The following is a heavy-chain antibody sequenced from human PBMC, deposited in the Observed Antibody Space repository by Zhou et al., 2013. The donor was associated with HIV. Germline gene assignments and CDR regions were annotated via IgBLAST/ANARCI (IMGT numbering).Heavy chain of an antibody. CDR3: ARETSGASITIFGNWFDP. J-gene: IGHJ5*02. CDR2: IIPIFGTA. V-gene: IGHV1-69*12. D-gene: IGHD3-3*01. Sequence: QVQLVQSGAEVKKPGSSVKVSCKASGGTFSRYAISWVRQAPGQGLEWMGGIIPIFGTANYAQKFQGRVTITADESTSTAYMDLSSLRSEDTAVYYCARETSGASITIFGNWFDPWGQGTLVTVSS. CDR1: GGTFSRYA.